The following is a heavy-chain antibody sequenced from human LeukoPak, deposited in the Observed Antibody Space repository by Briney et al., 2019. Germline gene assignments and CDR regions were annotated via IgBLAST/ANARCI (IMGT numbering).Heavy chain of an antibody. CDR3: ARRCVDTSCPFDY. D-gene: IGHD2-2*01. CDR1: GGSISSYY. V-gene: IGHV4-59*08. CDR2: IYYSGST. Sequence: PSETLPLTCTVSGGSISSYYWSWIRQPPGKGLEWIGYIYYSGSTNYNPSLKSRVTISVDTSKNQFSLKLSSVTAADTAVYYCARRCVDTSCPFDYWGQGTLVTVSS. J-gene: IGHJ4*02.